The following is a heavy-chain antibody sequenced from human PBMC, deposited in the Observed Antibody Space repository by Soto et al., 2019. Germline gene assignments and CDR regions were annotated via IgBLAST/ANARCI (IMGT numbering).Heavy chain of an antibody. Sequence: SVKVSCKASGGTFSSYAISWVRQAPGQGLEWMGGIIPIFGTANYAQKFQGRVTITADKSTSTAYMELSSLRSEDTAVYYCARDQRDTVTTGFDPWGQGTLVTVSS. V-gene: IGHV1-69*06. J-gene: IGHJ5*02. CDR2: IIPIFGTA. CDR1: GGTFSSYA. CDR3: ARDQRDTVTTGFDP. D-gene: IGHD4-4*01.